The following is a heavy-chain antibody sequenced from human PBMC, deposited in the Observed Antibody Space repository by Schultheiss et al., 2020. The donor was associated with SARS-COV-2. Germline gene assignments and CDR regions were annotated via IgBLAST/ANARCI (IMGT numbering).Heavy chain of an antibody. Sequence: GGSLRLSCAASGFTFSSYAMHWVRQAPGKGLEWVAVISYDGSNKYYADSVKGRFTISRDNSKNTLYLQMSSLRAEDTAVYYCVKSQSGDYDPFDYWGQGTLVTVSS. J-gene: IGHJ4*02. D-gene: IGHD4-17*01. CDR3: VKSQSGDYDPFDY. CDR1: GFTFSSYA. V-gene: IGHV3-30*15. CDR2: ISYDGSNK.